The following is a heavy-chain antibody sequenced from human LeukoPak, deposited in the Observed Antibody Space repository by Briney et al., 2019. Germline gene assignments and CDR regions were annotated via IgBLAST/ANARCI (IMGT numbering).Heavy chain of an antibody. V-gene: IGHV3-7*01. CDR1: GFTFSSYW. CDR3: ARESPSGYAHKSDY. Sequence: GGSLRLSCAASGFTFSSYWMSWVRQAPGKGLEWVANIKQDGSEKYYVDSVKGRFTISRDNAKNSLYLQMNSLRAEDTAVYYCARESPSGYAHKSDYWGQGTLVTVSS. D-gene: IGHD5-12*01. CDR2: IKQDGSEK. J-gene: IGHJ4*02.